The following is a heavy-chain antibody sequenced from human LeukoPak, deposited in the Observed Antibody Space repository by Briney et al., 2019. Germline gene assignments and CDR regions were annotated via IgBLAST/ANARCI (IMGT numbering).Heavy chain of an antibody. CDR1: GFSLSNYA. J-gene: IGHJ3*02. CDR3: AGVDAAMPDAFDI. D-gene: IGHD5-18*01. CDR2: ISYDGSDK. V-gene: IGHV3-30*04. Sequence: GGSLRLSCAASGFSLSNYAMHWVRQAPGKGLEWVAVISYDGSDKYYADSVKGRFTISRDNSKNTLYLQVNNLRADDTAVYYCAGVDAAMPDAFDIWGQGTTVTVSS.